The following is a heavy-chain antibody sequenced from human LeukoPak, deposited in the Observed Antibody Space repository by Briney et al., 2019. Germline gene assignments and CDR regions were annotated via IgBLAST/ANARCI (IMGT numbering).Heavy chain of an antibody. CDR2: IYSGGGT. CDR3: ARVTLSGGPVAAYFDY. V-gene: IGHV3-53*01. J-gene: IGHJ4*02. D-gene: IGHD6-19*01. Sequence: PGGSLRLSCAASGFTFSSYAMSWVRQAPGKGLEWVSIIYSGGGTFYADSVKGRFTFSRDNSKNTLYLQMNNLRAEDTAVYYCARVTLSGGPVAAYFDYWGQGTLVTVSS. CDR1: GFTFSSYA.